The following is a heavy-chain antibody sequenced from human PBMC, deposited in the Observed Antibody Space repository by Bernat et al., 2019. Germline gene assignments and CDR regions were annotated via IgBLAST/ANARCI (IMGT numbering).Heavy chain of an antibody. CDR1: GFTFSSYA. D-gene: IGHD3-9*01. CDR2: ISYDGSNK. CDR3: ARDPSGGYFDWLLS. Sequence: QVQLVESGGGVVQPGRSLRHSCAASGFTFSSYAMHWVRQAPGKGLEWVAVISYDGSNKYYAESVKGRFTISRDNSKNTLYLQMNSLRAEDTAVYYCARDPSGGYFDWLLSWGQGTLVTVSS. J-gene: IGHJ5*02. V-gene: IGHV3-30-3*01.